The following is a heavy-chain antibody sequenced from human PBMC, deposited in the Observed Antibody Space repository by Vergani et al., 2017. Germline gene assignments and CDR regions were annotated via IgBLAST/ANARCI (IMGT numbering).Heavy chain of an antibody. V-gene: IGHV3-9*02. Sequence: EVQLEESGGGLVLPGRSLRLSCVASGFTSAGYAMHWVRQAPGKGLEWVSGISWNSNSIGYADSVKGRITISRDNAKNSLYLQMNSLGAEDTALYYCAKDLGTSSGGGWFDPWGQGTLVTVSS. CDR1: GFTSAGYA. J-gene: IGHJ5*02. D-gene: IGHD6-6*01. CDR2: ISWNSNSI. CDR3: AKDLGTSSGGGWFDP.